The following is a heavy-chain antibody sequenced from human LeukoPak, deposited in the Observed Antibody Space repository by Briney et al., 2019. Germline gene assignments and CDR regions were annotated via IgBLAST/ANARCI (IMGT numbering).Heavy chain of an antibody. D-gene: IGHD1-1*01. V-gene: IGHV4-34*01. J-gene: IGHJ4*02. CDR2: INHSGST. CDR3: ASTTTGTGTTYGY. Sequence: PSETLSLTCAVYGVSFSGYYWSWIRQPPGKGLEWIGEINHSGSTNYNPSLKSRVTISVDTSKNQFSLKLSSVTAADTAVYYCASTTTGTGTTYGYWGQGTLVTVSS. CDR1: GVSFSGYY.